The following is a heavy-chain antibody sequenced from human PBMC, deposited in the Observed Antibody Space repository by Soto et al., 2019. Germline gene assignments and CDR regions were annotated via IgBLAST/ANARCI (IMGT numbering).Heavy chain of an antibody. V-gene: IGHV1-18*01. Sequence: QVHLVQSGVEVKTPGASVKVSCQASGYTFFTYDISWVRQAPGQGLEWMGWISTYSGDTKYAQKLQGRVIMTTDTSKTTDDLELRSLRSDDTAVYYCARRHGPTTSENWFDPWGQGTLVTVSS. J-gene: IGHJ5*02. D-gene: IGHD5-12*01. CDR3: ARRHGPTTSENWFDP. CDR1: GYTFFTYD. CDR2: ISTYSGDT.